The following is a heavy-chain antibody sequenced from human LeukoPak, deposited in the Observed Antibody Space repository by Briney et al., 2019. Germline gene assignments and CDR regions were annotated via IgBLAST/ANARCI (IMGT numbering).Heavy chain of an antibody. J-gene: IGHJ4*02. CDR3: AKANSLYYYDSSGYNY. CDR1: GFTFSSYN. V-gene: IGHV3-21*04. Sequence: GGSLRLSCAASGFTFSSYNMNWVRQAPGKGLEWVSSITSSSSYIYYADSVKGRFTISRDNAKNSLYLQMNSLRAEDTAVYYCAKANSLYYYDSSGYNYWGQGTLLTVSS. CDR2: ITSSSSYI. D-gene: IGHD3-22*01.